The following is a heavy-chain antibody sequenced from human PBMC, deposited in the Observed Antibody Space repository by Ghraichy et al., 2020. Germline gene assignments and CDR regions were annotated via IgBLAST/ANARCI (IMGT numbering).Heavy chain of an antibody. CDR3: ARVMTSYCGGDCYSHYFAF. CDR1: GGSMSPFH. J-gene: IGHJ4*02. D-gene: IGHD2-21*02. CDR2: IFYTGTA. V-gene: IGHV4-59*01. Sequence: SETLSLTCSVSGGSMSPFHWSWVRKSPGKGLEWIGNIFYTGTATYNSALKSRVTIYIDTSTNQFSLKLRSMTAADTAVYYCARVMTSYCGGDCYSHYFAFWGQGTLVTASS.